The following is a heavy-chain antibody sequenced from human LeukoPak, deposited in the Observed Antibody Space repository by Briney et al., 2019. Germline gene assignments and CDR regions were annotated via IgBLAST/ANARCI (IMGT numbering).Heavy chain of an antibody. CDR1: GGTFSSYA. CDR3: ARERGYCSSTSCYEVDWFDP. D-gene: IGHD2-2*01. J-gene: IGHJ5*02. Sequence: SVKVSCKASGGTFSSYAISWVRQAPGQGLEWMGGIIPIFGTANYAQKFQGRVTITADESTSTAYMELSSLRSEDPAVYYCARERGYCSSTSCYEVDWFDPWGQGTLVTVSS. CDR2: IIPIFGTA. V-gene: IGHV1-69*13.